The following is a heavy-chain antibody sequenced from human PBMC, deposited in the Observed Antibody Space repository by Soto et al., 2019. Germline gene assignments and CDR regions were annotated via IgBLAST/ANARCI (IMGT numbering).Heavy chain of an antibody. J-gene: IGHJ6*02. Sequence: GGSLRLSCAASGFTFSSYAMSWVRQAPGKGLEWVSAISGSGGSTYYADSVKGRFTISRDNSKNTLYLQMNSLRAEDTAVYYCAKTEAAGISNFYYYYYGMDVWGQGTTVTVSS. V-gene: IGHV3-23*01. CDR3: AKTEAAGISNFYYYYYGMDV. CDR1: GFTFSSYA. CDR2: ISGSGGST. D-gene: IGHD6-13*01.